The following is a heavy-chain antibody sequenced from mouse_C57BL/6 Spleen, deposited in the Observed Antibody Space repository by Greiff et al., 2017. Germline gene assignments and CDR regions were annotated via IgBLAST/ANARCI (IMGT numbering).Heavy chain of an antibody. CDR3: AREGAYYSNFYWYFDV. CDR2: IYPGDGDT. V-gene: IGHV1-82*01. J-gene: IGHJ1*03. CDR1: GYAFSSSW. Sequence: QVQLQQSGPELVKPGASVKISCKASGYAFSSSWMNWVKQRPGKGLEWIGRIYPGDGDTNYNGKFKGKATLTADKSSSTAYMQLSSRTSEDSAVYFCAREGAYYSNFYWYFDVWGTGTTVTVAS. D-gene: IGHD2-5*01.